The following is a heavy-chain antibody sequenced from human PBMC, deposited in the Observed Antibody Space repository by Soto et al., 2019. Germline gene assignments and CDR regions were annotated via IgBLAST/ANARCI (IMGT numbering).Heavy chain of an antibody. CDR3: ARNSNDGKNSSGYYLGFDF. D-gene: IGHD3-22*01. Sequence: GASVKVSCKASGGTFSSYAISWVRQAPGQGLEWMGGIIPIFGTANYAQKFQGRVTITADKSTSTAYMELSSLRSEDTAVYYCARNSNDGKNSSGYYLGFDFWGQGTMVTVSS. CDR2: IIPIFGTA. J-gene: IGHJ4*02. CDR1: GGTFSSYA. V-gene: IGHV1-69*06.